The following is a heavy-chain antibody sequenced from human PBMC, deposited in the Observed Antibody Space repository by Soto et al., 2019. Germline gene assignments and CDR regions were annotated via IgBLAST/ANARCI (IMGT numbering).Heavy chain of an antibody. J-gene: IGHJ4*02. V-gene: IGHV1-24*01. Sequence: ASVKVSCKVSGYTLTELSMHCVRQAPGKVLEWMGGFDPEDGETIYAQKFQGRVTMTEDTSTDTAYMELSSLRSEDTAVYYCATVAFSGYYDSSGYYHDYWGQGTLVTVSS. CDR2: FDPEDGET. D-gene: IGHD3-22*01. CDR1: GYTLTELS. CDR3: ATVAFSGYYDSSGYYHDY.